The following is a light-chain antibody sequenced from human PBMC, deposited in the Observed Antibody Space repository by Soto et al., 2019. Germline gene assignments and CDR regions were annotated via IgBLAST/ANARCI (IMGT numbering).Light chain of an antibody. CDR2: DAS. J-gene: IGKJ2*01. Sequence: EIVLTQSPATLSLSPGERATLSCRASQSVSSYLAWYRQKPGQAPRLLIYDASNRATGIPARFSGSGSGTDFTLTISSLEPEDFAFYYCQQRSNLYTFGQGTKLEIK. CDR3: QQRSNLYT. V-gene: IGKV3-11*01. CDR1: QSVSSY.